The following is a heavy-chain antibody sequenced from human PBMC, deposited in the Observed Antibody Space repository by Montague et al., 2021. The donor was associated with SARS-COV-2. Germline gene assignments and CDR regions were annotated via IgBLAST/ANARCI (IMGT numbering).Heavy chain of an antibody. CDR1: GGSINNSY. CDR3: ARERYSFSLTRGSTWFDP. J-gene: IGHJ5*02. Sequence: SETLSLTCTVSGGSINNSYWSWIRQPPGKGLEWIGYIYYRGSTNYNPSLETRVIISVDTSKNQFSLKLSSVTAADTAVYYCARERYSFSLTRGSTWFDPWGQGTLVTVSS. D-gene: IGHD3-9*01. V-gene: IGHV4-59*12. CDR2: IYYRGST.